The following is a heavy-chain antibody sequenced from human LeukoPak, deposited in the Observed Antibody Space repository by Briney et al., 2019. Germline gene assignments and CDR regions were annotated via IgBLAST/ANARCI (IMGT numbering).Heavy chain of an antibody. Sequence: ASVKVSCKASGYTFTSYDINWVRQATGQGLEWMGWMNPNSGNTGYAQKFQGRVTMTRNTSISTAYMELSSLRSEDTAVYYCARGLNMVRGVIFGYWGQGTLVTVSS. CDR3: ARGLNMVRGVIFGY. CDR1: GYTFTSYD. V-gene: IGHV1-8*01. CDR2: MNPNSGNT. D-gene: IGHD3-10*01. J-gene: IGHJ4*02.